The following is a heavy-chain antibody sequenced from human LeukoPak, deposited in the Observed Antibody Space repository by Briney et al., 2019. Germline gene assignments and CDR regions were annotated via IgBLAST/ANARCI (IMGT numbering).Heavy chain of an antibody. CDR3: AKGMDAGYDYVWGSYRLGFDY. Sequence: GGSLRLSCAASGFTFSSYAMSWVRQAPGKGLEWVSAISGSGGSTYYADSVKGRFTISRDNSKNTLYLQMNSLRAEDTAVYYCAKGMDAGYDYVWGSYRLGFDYWGQGTLVTVSS. CDR1: GFTFSSYA. CDR2: ISGSGGST. D-gene: IGHD3-16*02. J-gene: IGHJ4*02. V-gene: IGHV3-23*01.